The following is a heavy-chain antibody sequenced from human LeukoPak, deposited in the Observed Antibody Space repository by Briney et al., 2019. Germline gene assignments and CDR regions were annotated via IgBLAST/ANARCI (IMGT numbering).Heavy chain of an antibody. CDR2: ISSSGSTI. CDR1: GFTFSSYE. Sequence: PGGSLRLSCAASGFTFSSYEMNWVRQAPGKGLEWVPYISSSGSTIYYADSVKGRFTISRDNAKNSLYLQMNSLRAEDTAVYYCARALLRLNWFDPWGQGTLVTVSS. J-gene: IGHJ5*02. CDR3: ARALLRLNWFDP. D-gene: IGHD2/OR15-2a*01. V-gene: IGHV3-48*03.